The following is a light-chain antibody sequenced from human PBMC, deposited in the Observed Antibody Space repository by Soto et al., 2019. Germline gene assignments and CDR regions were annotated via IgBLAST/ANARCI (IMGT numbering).Light chain of an antibody. Sequence: ETLLTQSPATLSLSPGETATLSCRASQSVSSYLAWYQQKPGQAPRLLIYDASNRATGIPDRFSGSGSGTDFPLTINSLEPEDFAGYYCHQRGSWPRGTFGQGTKVEIK. CDR1: QSVSSY. CDR2: DAS. CDR3: HQRGSWPRGT. V-gene: IGKV3-11*01. J-gene: IGKJ1*01.